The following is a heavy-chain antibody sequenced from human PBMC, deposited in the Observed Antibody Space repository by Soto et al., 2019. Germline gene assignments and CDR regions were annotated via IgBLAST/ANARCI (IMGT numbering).Heavy chain of an antibody. D-gene: IGHD3-22*01. Sequence: VASVKVSCKASGYTFTSYGISWVRQAPGQGLEWMGWINPNSGGTNYAQKFQGRVTMTEDTSTDTAYMELSSLRSEDTAVYYCATSVPEDIHSSGFYWDFDLWGFGTRVTVPQ. J-gene: IGHJ2*01. CDR3: ATSVPEDIHSSGFYWDFDL. CDR2: INPNSGGT. V-gene: IGHV1-18*01. CDR1: GYTFTSYG.